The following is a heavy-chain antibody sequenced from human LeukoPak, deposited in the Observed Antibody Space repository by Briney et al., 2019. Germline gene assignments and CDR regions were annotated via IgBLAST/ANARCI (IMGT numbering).Heavy chain of an antibody. Sequence: SETLSLTCTVSGGSITNNAYYWAWIRQPPGKGLEWIGSIYYSGSTPYNPSLKSRLTISVDTSKNQFSLKLSSVTAADTAVYYCARNETTGLQRTPYYHSYVDVWGKGTTVTVSS. CDR2: IYYSGST. CDR3: ARNETTGLQRTPYYHSYVDV. V-gene: IGHV4-39*01. D-gene: IGHD4-11*01. J-gene: IGHJ6*03. CDR1: GGSITNNAYY.